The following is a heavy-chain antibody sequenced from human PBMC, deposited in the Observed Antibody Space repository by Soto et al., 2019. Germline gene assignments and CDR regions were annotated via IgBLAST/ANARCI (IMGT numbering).Heavy chain of an antibody. Sequence: EVQLLESGGGLVQPGGSLRLSCAASGFTFSSYTMSWVRQAPGKGLEWVSAISGSGGSTYYADSVKGRFTISKDNSKNTLYLQMNSLRAEDTAVYYCAKGSSGWYERFDYWGQGTLVTVSS. CDR3: AKGSSGWYERFDY. CDR1: GFTFSSYT. V-gene: IGHV3-23*01. CDR2: ISGSGGST. J-gene: IGHJ4*02. D-gene: IGHD6-19*01.